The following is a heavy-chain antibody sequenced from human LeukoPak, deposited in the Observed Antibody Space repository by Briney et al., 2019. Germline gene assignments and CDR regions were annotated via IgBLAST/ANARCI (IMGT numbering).Heavy chain of an antibody. D-gene: IGHD5-12*01. CDR3: ARDQVATIHYFDY. CDR1: GGSISSSSYY. J-gene: IGHJ4*02. Sequence: SETLSLTCTVSGGSISSSSYYWGWIRQPPGKGLEWIGSIYYSGSTYYNPSLKSRVTISVDTSKNQFSLKLSSVTAADTAVYYCARDQVATIHYFDYWGQGTLVTVSS. CDR2: IYYSGST. V-gene: IGHV4-39*07.